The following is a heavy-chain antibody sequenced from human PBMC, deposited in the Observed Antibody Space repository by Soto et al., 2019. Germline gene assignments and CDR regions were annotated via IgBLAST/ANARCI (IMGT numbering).Heavy chain of an antibody. CDR2: LDPEDGET. CDR3: ETEIQLWFPYYFSYGMDV. V-gene: IGHV1-24*01. D-gene: IGHD5-18*01. CDR1: GYTLTELS. J-gene: IGHJ6*02. Sequence: ASVKVSCKVSGYTLTELSMHWVRQAPGKGLEGRGGLDPEDGETTYAQKFQGRVTMTEDTSTNTAYMELSSLRSEDTDVYYCETEIQLWFPYYFSYGMDVWGQGTTVTVSS.